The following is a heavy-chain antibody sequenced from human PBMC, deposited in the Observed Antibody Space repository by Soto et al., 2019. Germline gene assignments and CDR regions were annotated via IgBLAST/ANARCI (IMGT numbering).Heavy chain of an antibody. D-gene: IGHD3-22*01. CDR3: ARDHDSSGYYYEGGMDV. Sequence: PGGSLRLSCAASGFTFSRYSMNWVRQAPGKGLEWVSYISSSSNSIYYADSVKGRFTISRDNAKNSLHLQMNSLRAEDTAVYYCARDHDSSGYYYEGGMDVWGQGTTVTVSS. J-gene: IGHJ6*02. CDR1: GFTFSRYS. V-gene: IGHV3-48*01. CDR2: ISSSSNSI.